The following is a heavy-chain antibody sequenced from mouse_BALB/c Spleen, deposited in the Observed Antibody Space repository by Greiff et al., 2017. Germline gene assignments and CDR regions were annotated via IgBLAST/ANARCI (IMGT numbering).Heavy chain of an antibody. J-gene: IGHJ3*01. Sequence: EVKLVGSGGGLVKPGGSLKLSCAASGFPFSDYYMYWVRQTPEKRLEWVATISDGGSYTYYPDSVKGRFTISRDNAKNNLYLQMSSLKSEDTAMYYCARDLGDYDDYWGQGTLVTVSA. CDR3: ARDLGDYDDY. V-gene: IGHV5-4*02. CDR2: ISDGGSYT. CDR1: GFPFSDYY. D-gene: IGHD2-4*01.